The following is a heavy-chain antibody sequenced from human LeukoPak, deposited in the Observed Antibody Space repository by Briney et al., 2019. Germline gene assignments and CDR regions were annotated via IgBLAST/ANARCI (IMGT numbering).Heavy chain of an antibody. CDR2: IWYDGSNK. CDR1: GFTFSSYG. Sequence: GGSLRLSCAASGFTFSSYGMHWVRQAPGKGLEWVAVIWYDGSNKYYADSVKGRFTISRDNSKDTLYLQMNSLKAEDTAVYYCASYVLGDAFDIWGQGTMVTVSS. J-gene: IGHJ3*02. D-gene: IGHD3-3*02. CDR3: ASYVLGDAFDI. V-gene: IGHV3-33*01.